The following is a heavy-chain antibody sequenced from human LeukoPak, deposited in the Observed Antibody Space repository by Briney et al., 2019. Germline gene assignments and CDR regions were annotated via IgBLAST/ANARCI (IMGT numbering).Heavy chain of an antibody. V-gene: IGHV3-23*01. D-gene: IGHD6-19*01. CDR3: AKDATDCGVAVVDY. CDR2: ISGSGGST. Sequence: GGSLRLSCAASGFTFSSYAMSWVRQAPGKGLEWVSAISGSGGSTYYADSVKGRFTISRDNSNNTLYLQMNSLSAEDTAVYYCAKDATDCGVAVVDYWGQGTLATVSS. CDR1: GFTFSSYA. J-gene: IGHJ4*02.